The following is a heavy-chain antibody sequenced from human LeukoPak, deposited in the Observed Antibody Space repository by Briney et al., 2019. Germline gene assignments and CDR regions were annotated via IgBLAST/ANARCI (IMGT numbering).Heavy chain of an antibody. V-gene: IGHV4-59*01. CDR1: GDSITIYY. J-gene: IGHJ6*03. CDR2: IDHTGST. Sequence: SSETLSLTCSVPGDSITIYYWTWIRQPPGKGLEWIGYIDHTGSTNYSPSLNSRVTISRDTSKNHFSLKLSSLTPSDTSLYFCAXXXXXSSSWNSAYYYYFYMDVWGKGTTVTVSS. D-gene: IGHD6-13*01. CDR3: AXXXXXSSSWNSAYYYYFYMDV.